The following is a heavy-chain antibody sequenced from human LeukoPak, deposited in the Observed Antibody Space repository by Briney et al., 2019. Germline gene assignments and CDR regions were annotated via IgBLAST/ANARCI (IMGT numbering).Heavy chain of an antibody. CDR2: IYYSGST. CDR3: ARVPRYYDSSGYYPTFVDY. CDR1: GGSISSYY. Sequence: PLETLSLTCTVSGGSISSYYWSWIRQPPGKGLEWIGYIYYSGSTNYNPSLKSRVTISVDTSKNQFSLKLSSVTAADTAVYYCARVPRYYDSSGYYPTFVDYWGQGTLVTVSS. V-gene: IGHV4-59*01. J-gene: IGHJ4*02. D-gene: IGHD3-22*01.